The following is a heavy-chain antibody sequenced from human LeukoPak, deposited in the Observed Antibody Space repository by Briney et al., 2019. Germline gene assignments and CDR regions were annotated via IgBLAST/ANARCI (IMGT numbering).Heavy chain of an antibody. J-gene: IGHJ4*02. CDR1: GFTFSSYA. Sequence: GGSLRLSCAASGFTFSSYAMGWVRQAPGKGLEWVSTISGSAGSTYYAGSVKGRFTISRDNAKNTLYLQMNRLRAEDTAVYYCARDKVSNYVFDYWGQGTLVTVSS. CDR2: ISGSAGST. CDR3: ARDKVSNYVFDY. D-gene: IGHD4-11*01. V-gene: IGHV3-23*01.